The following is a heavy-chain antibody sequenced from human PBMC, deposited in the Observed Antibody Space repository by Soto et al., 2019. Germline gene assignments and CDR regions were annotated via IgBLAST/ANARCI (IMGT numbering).Heavy chain of an antibody. J-gene: IGHJ5*02. CDR2: INAAGGRT. CDR1: GYAFTMFY. CDR3: ARAMSAADTWEGRFWFDT. V-gene: IGHV1-46*01. D-gene: IGHD6-25*01. Sequence: VQLVQAGAEVREPGASVMLSCKTSGYAFTMFYMSWVRQAPGQGLAWMGTINAAGGRTTYAQNFQWRLTMTCDTSSGTIYMELSSLKSDDTAFYYCARAMSAADTWEGRFWFDTWGQGALVTVSS.